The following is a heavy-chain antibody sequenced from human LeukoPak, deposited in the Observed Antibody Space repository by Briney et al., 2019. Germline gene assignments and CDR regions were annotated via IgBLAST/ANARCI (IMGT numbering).Heavy chain of an antibody. V-gene: IGHV3-7*04. D-gene: IGHD6-13*01. Sequence: GGSLRLSCSASGLTFSRCAIHWVRQAPGKGLEWLADINQDGSEKYYVDSVKGRFTISRDNAKNSLYLQMNSLTAEGTAVYYCARDGTERDWGQGTLVTVSS. J-gene: IGHJ4*02. CDR2: INQDGSEK. CDR3: ARDGTERD. CDR1: GLTFSRCA.